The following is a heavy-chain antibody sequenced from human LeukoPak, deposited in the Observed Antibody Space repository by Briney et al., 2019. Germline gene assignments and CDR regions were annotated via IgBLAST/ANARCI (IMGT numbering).Heavy chain of an antibody. CDR2: INTRSSTI. CDR3: ARDAAAVALYYFDY. J-gene: IGHJ4*02. Sequence: PGGSLRLSCAASGFTFSDYTINWVRQSPGKGLEGIAYINTRSSTIFYADSVKGRFTISRDNAKNSLYLQMNSLRAGDTALYYCARDAAAVALYYFDYWGQGPLVTVSS. CDR1: GFTFSDYT. V-gene: IGHV3-48*01. D-gene: IGHD6-19*01.